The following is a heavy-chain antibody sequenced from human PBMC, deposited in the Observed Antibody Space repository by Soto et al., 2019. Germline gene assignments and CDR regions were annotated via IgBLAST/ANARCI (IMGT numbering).Heavy chain of an antibody. V-gene: IGHV1-46*03. CDR3: ARDGYYGSGSYYTAYNWFDP. Sequence: QVQLVQSGAEVKKPGASVKVSCKASGYTFTSYYMHWVRQAPGQGLEWMGIINPSGGSTSYAQKFQGRVTMTRDTSTSTVYMELSSLRSEDTAVYYCARDGYYGSGSYYTAYNWFDPWGQGTLVTVSS. J-gene: IGHJ5*02. CDR2: INPSGGST. D-gene: IGHD3-10*01. CDR1: GYTFTSYY.